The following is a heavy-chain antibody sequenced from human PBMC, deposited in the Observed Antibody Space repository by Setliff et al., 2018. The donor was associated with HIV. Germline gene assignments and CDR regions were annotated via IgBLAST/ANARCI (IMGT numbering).Heavy chain of an antibody. CDR1: GYTFTAYY. Sequence: ASVKVSCKTSGYTFTAYYIHWVRQAPGQGLEWMGWINSNSGGTNYAQKFQGRVTMTRDTSISTAYMELSRLRSDDTAVYYCARGSLLGYFDWLFPDWGQGTLVTVSS. J-gene: IGHJ4*02. CDR3: ARGSLLGYFDWLFPD. V-gene: IGHV1-2*02. CDR2: INSNSGGT. D-gene: IGHD3-9*01.